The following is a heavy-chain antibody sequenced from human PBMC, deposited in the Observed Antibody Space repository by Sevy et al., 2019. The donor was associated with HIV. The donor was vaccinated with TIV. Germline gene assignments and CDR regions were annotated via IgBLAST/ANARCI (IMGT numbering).Heavy chain of an antibody. CDR3: ARASYNSSPYHYALDV. Sequence: GGSLRLSCVASGFTFNYHAMHLVRQAPGKGLEWVAVIWYDGSKDYYGDSVRGRFIISRENSKNTLYLQMNSLRAEDTAVYYCARASYNSSPYHYALDVWGQGTTVTVSS. V-gene: IGHV3-33*01. CDR2: IWYDGSKD. CDR1: GFTFNYHA. D-gene: IGHD6-19*01. J-gene: IGHJ6*02.